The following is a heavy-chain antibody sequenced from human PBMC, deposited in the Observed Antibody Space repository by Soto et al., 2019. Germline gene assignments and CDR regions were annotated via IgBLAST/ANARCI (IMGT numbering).Heavy chain of an antibody. CDR2: INSGSDSI. CDR1: GFMFDSYP. CDR3: AKSGDSAGWGIDF. Sequence: VQLVVSGGGLVQPGGSLRLSCVGSGFMFDSYPMNWVRQAPGNGLEWVSYINSGSDSIYYAESVKGRFTISRDNARNSLSLQMNSESDEDRAVYYCAKSGDSAGWGIDFWGQGKLVNAS. D-gene: IGHD6-19*01. J-gene: IGHJ4*02. V-gene: IGHV3-48*02.